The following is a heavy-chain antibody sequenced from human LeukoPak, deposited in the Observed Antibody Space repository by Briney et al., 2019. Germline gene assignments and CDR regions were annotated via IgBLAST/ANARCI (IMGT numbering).Heavy chain of an antibody. CDR2: ISGSGSST. Sequence: GGSLRLSCAASGFTFSSYAMSWVRQAPGKGLEWVSAISGSGSSTYYADSVKGRFTVSRDNSKNTLYLQMDSLRAEDTAVYYCAKDGGGYTLAGYYFDYWGQGALVTVSS. J-gene: IGHJ4*02. V-gene: IGHV3-23*01. CDR3: AKDGGGYTLAGYYFDY. CDR1: GFTFSSYA. D-gene: IGHD5-12*01.